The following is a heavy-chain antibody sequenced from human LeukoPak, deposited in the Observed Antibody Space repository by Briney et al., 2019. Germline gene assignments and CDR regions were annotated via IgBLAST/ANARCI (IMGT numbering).Heavy chain of an antibody. CDR3: ARGVRDILSGYYTDYYFYYMDV. CDR2: ISSSGSTI. CDR1: GFTFSSYE. V-gene: IGHV3-48*03. Sequence: PGGSLRLSCAASGFTFSSYEMNWVRQAPGQGLEWVSYISSSGSTIYYADSVKGRFTISRDNAKNSLYLQMNSLRAEDTAVYYCARGVRDILSGYYTDYYFYYMDVWGKGTTVTVSS. J-gene: IGHJ6*03. D-gene: IGHD3-3*01.